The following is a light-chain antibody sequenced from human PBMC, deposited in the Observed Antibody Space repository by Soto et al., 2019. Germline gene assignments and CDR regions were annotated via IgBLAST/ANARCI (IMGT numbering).Light chain of an antibody. CDR3: QQYGSSPPIT. CDR1: QSVSRN. V-gene: IGKV3-20*01. J-gene: IGKJ5*01. Sequence: EIVLTQSQATLCLSPVERATLSCRASQSVSRNLAWYQQKPGQAPRLLIYAASTRATGIPDRFSGSGSGTDFTLTIRRLEPEDFAVYYCQQYGSSPPITCGQGKRREIK. CDR2: AAS.